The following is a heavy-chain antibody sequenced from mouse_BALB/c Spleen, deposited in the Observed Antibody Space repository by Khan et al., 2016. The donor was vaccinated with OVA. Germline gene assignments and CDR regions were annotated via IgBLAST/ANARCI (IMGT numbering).Heavy chain of an antibody. J-gene: IGHJ3*01. CDR1: GFSLSNYG. V-gene: IGHV2-9*02. D-gene: IGHD1-1*01. CDR3: ARAFYIGAWFAY. Sequence: VELVESGPGLVAPSQTLSITCTVSGFSLSNYGVHWVRQPPGKGLEWLGVIWAGGSTNHNSALMSRLTISKDNSKSQVFLKMNSLQTDDTAMYYCARAFYIGAWFAYWCQGTLVTVSA. CDR2: IWAGGST.